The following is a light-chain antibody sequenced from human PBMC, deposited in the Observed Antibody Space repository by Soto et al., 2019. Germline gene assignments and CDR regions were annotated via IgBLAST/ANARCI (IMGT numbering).Light chain of an antibody. CDR1: QSITNNY. CDR3: QQYGYLVT. Sequence: EIVLTQSPGTLSLSPGERATLSCRASQSITNNYLAWYQQKPGRAHRLLIYGASSRATGIPDRLSGSGSGTDFTLTISRLEPEDFAMYYCQQYGYLVTFGGGTKVEIE. V-gene: IGKV3-20*01. J-gene: IGKJ4*01. CDR2: GAS.